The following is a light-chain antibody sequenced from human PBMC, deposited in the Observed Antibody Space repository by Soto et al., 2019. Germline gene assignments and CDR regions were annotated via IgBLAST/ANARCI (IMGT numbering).Light chain of an antibody. V-gene: IGLV2-11*01. Sequence: QSALTQPRSVSGSPGQSVTISCTGTNNDVGGYNYVSWYQQQPGKAPKLIIYDVTKRPSGVPDRFSGSKSGNTASLTISGLQADDDADYYCSSYAGSYTLVFGGGTKLTV. CDR2: DVT. J-gene: IGLJ3*02. CDR3: SSYAGSYTLV. CDR1: NNDVGGYNY.